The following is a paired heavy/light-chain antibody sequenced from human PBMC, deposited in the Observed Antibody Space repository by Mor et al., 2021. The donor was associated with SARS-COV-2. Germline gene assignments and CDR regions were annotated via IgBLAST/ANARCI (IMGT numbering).Heavy chain of an antibody. CDR2: INHSART. V-gene: IGHV4-38-2*01. Sequence: QVQLQESGPGLVKPSETLSLTCAVSGYSITSDYYWAWVRQPPGKGLEWIASINHSARTYYNPSLRRRVTISVDPSKNQFSLNLSSVTAADTAVYYCVRADVDTAMVTFDYWGQGTLVTISS. D-gene: IGHD5-18*01. J-gene: IGHJ4*01. CDR3: VRADVDTAMVTFDY. CDR1: GYSITSDYY.
Light chain of an antibody. J-gene: IGLJ2*01. Sequence: QSALTQPASVSGSPGQSITISCTGTSNDIGRYKYVSWYQQYPGKAPKLIIYEVSYRPSGVSNRFSASKSGNTASLTISGLQADDEANYYCSSYTFTTTPVFGGGTELTVL. CDR3: SSYTFTTTPV. CDR2: EVS. V-gene: IGLV2-14*01. CDR1: SNDIGRYKY.